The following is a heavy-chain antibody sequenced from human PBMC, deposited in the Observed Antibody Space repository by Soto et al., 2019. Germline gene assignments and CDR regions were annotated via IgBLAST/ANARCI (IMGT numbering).Heavy chain of an antibody. CDR3: TRCDHDFVTGRIIFDS. V-gene: IGHV3-73*01. Sequence: PGGSLRLSCAASGFTFSGSAMHWVRQASGKGLEWVGRIRGRANSYATSYAASVKGRFTISRDDSKNTAYLQMNSLKAEDTAVYFCTRCDHDFVTGRIIFDSWGQGTLVTVSS. CDR2: IRGRANSYAT. J-gene: IGHJ5*01. D-gene: IGHD3-9*01. CDR1: GFTFSGSA.